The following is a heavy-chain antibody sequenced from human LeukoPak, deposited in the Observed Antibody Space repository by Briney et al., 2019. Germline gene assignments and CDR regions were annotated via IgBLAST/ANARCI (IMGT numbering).Heavy chain of an antibody. CDR3: ARHASPYYYDSSGYYPHFDY. J-gene: IGHJ4*02. D-gene: IGHD3-22*01. CDR2: IIDTGST. CDR1: GDSIRTYY. V-gene: IGHV4-59*08. Sequence: SETLSLTCSVSGDSIRTYYWSWIRQPPGKGLEWIGYIIDTGSTNYKPSLKTRLTMSVDVSKNQISLKLSSVTAADTAVYYCARHASPYYYDSSGYYPHFDYWGQGTLVTVSS.